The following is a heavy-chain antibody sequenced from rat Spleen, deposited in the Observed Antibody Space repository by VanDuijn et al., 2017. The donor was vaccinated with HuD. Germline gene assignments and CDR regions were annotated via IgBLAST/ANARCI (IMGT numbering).Heavy chain of an antibody. CDR1: GFTFSNYG. Sequence: EVQLVESGGGLVQPGRSLKLSCAASGFTFSNYGMAWVRQAPKKGLEWVAYISYDGGSTYYRDSVKGRFTISRDNAKSTLYLRMDSLRSEDTATYYCARHAYYSSYTPFEYWGQGVMVTVSS. D-gene: IGHD1-2*01. V-gene: IGHV5-29*01. J-gene: IGHJ2*01. CDR3: ARHAYYSSYTPFEY. CDR2: ISYDGGST.